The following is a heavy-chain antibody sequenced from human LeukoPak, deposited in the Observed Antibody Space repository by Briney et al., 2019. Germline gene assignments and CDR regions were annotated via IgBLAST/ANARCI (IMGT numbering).Heavy chain of an antibody. CDR3: VRTAYGGLVRHYDS. CDR2: ITAYSDTR. J-gene: IGHJ4*02. Sequence: GGSLRLSCTASGFTFSSYSRNWVRQAPGKGLESVAYITAYSDTRYYADSVKGRFTISRDNAKSSVFLQRNSLRDEDTAVYYCVRTAYGGLVRHYDSWGQGTLVTVSS. V-gene: IGHV3-48*02. CDR1: GFTFSSYS. D-gene: IGHD2-21*02.